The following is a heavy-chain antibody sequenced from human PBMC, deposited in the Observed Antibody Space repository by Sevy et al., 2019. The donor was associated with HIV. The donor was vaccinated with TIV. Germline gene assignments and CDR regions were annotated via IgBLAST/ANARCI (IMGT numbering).Heavy chain of an antibody. D-gene: IGHD1-26*01. Sequence: GGSLRLSCAASGFTFSSYGMHWVRQAPGKGLEWVAVISFDGSNKYYADSVKGRFTISRDNSKNTLYLQMNSLRAEYTAVYYCAKDPFGGATLIDYWGQGTLVTVSS. CDR3: AKDPFGGATLIDY. CDR1: GFTFSSYG. J-gene: IGHJ4*02. V-gene: IGHV3-30*18. CDR2: ISFDGSNK.